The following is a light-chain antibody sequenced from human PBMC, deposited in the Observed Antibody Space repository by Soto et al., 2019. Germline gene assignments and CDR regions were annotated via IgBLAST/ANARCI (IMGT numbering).Light chain of an antibody. Sequence: QSVLTQPASVSGSPGQSITISCTGTSSDVGGYNYVSWYQQHPGKAPKLMIYEVSNRPSGVSNRFSGSKSGNTASLTISGLQAEDEADYYCSSYTSSSTPYVSGTGTKATVL. CDR1: SSDVGGYNY. V-gene: IGLV2-14*01. CDR3: SSYTSSSTPYV. J-gene: IGLJ1*01. CDR2: EVS.